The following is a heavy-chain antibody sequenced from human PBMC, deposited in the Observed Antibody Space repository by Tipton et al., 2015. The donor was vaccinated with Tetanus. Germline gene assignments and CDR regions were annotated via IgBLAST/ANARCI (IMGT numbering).Heavy chain of an antibody. J-gene: IGHJ6*02. V-gene: IGHV1-2*02. Sequence: QVQLVQSGAEVKKPGASVKVSCKASGYTFTGYYIYWVRQAPGQGLEWMGWIDPNSGGTVYAQKFQGRVPMTRDRSISTAYMELRSRRSDDTAVYYCARDRGDYIYYGMDVWGPGATVTVS. CDR3: ARDRGDYIYYGMDV. D-gene: IGHD3-22*01. CDR1: GYTFTGYY. CDR2: IDPNSGGT.